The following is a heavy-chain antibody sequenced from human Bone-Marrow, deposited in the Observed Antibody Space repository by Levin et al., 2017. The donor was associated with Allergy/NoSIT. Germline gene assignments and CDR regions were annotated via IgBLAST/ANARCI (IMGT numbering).Heavy chain of an antibody. V-gene: IGHV4-61*02. CDR3: ARDRLASLYYYSMDV. CDR1: GGSISSGRYY. J-gene: IGHJ6*03. Sequence: SQTLSLTCSVSGGSISSGRYYFTWVRQSAGKGLEWIGRIYTTGSTNYNPSLESRVTISRDTFKKEVYLTLSSVTAADTAVYYCARDRLASLYYYSMDVWGRGTTVIVPS. CDR2: IYTTGST.